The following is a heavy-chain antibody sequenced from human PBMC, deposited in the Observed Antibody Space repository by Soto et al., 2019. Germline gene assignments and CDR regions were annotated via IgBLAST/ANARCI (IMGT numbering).Heavy chain of an antibody. CDR1: GFTFSNYG. D-gene: IGHD4-17*01. CDR3: AKDLSRRPHYAFDS. V-gene: IGHV3-23*01. Sequence: EVQLLESGGGLLQPGGSLRLSCAASGFTFSNYGMNWVRQAPGKGLEWVSGISTNGDTANYADSVKGRFTISRDNSKNALYMQMNGLRPEDTAVYYCAKDLSRRPHYAFDSWGQGTLVTVSS. CDR2: ISTNGDTA. J-gene: IGHJ5*01.